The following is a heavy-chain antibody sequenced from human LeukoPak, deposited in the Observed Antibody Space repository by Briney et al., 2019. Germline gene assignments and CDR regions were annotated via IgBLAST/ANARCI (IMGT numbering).Heavy chain of an antibody. V-gene: IGHV3-33*01. J-gene: IGHJ4*02. CDR3: ASEYFYDSSGYFGY. Sequence: PGRSLRHSCAASGFTFISYGMHGVRQAPGKGGEWVAVICYDGSNKYYADSVKGRFTISRDNSKNTLYLQMNSLRAEDTAVYYCASEYFYDSSGYFGYWGQGTLVTVSS. CDR1: GFTFISYG. D-gene: IGHD3-22*01. CDR2: ICYDGSNK.